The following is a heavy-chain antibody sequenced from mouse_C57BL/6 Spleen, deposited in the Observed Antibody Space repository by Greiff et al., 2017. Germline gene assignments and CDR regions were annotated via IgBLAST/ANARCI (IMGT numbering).Heavy chain of an antibody. D-gene: IGHD1-1*01. CDR2: ISGGGGNT. Sequence: EVKLVESGGGLVKPGGSLKLSCAASGFTFSSYTMSWVRQTPEKRLEWVATISGGGGNTYYPDSVKGRFTISRDNAKNTLYLQMSSLRSEDTALYYCARRDYYGGYFDYWGQGTTLTVSS. V-gene: IGHV5-9*01. J-gene: IGHJ2*01. CDR1: GFTFSSYT. CDR3: ARRDYYGGYFDY.